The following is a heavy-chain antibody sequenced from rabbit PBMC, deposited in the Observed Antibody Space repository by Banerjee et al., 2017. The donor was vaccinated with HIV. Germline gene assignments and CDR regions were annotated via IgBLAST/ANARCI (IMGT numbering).Heavy chain of an antibody. Sequence: QEQLEESGGDLVKPEGSLTLTCTASGFSFSNKYVMCWVRQAPGKGLELIACIYTSSGGPYYTSWVNGRFTISRSTSLNTVDLKMTSLTAADTATYFCARAYGSASGYDLWGPGTLVTVS. CDR3: ARAYGSASGYDL. CDR2: IYTSSGGP. J-gene: IGHJ4*01. V-gene: IGHV1S43*01. D-gene: IGHD1-1*01. CDR1: GFSFSNKYV.